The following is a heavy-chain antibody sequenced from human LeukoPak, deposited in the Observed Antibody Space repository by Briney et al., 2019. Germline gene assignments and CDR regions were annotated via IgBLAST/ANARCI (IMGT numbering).Heavy chain of an antibody. J-gene: IGHJ1*01. V-gene: IGHV3-23*01. CDR1: GFAFSSYA. D-gene: IGHD3-22*01. CDR3: AKDLSFAYYDSSGPLFQH. CDR2: ITGGGGRT. Sequence: GGSLRLSCAASGFAFSSYAMTWVRQAPGKGLEWVSAITGGGGRTYYADSVEGRFTISRDNSENTLFLQMNTLRAEDTAVYYCAKDLSFAYYDSSGPLFQHWGQGTLVTVSS.